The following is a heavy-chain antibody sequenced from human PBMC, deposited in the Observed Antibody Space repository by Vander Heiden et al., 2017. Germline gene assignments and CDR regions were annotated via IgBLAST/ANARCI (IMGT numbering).Heavy chain of an antibody. D-gene: IGHD2-15*01. Sequence: QVPLVQSGAEVKKPGASPATICTGCDRPPGQGLEWMGWINPNSGGTNYAQKFQGRVTMTRETSISTAYMELSRLRSDDTAVYYCARGWRGFDYWGQGTLVTVSS. CDR2: INPNSGGT. J-gene: IGHJ4*02. CDR3: ARGWRGFDY. V-gene: IGHV1-2*02. CDR1: AT.